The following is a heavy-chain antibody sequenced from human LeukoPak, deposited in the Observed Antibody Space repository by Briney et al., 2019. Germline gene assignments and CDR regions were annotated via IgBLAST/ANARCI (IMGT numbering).Heavy chain of an antibody. J-gene: IGHJ3*02. V-gene: IGHV1-69*01. CDR3: ARWPSRAAPGYCSGGSCSPPWNDAFDI. D-gene: IGHD2-15*01. CDR2: IIPIFGTA. Sequence: SVKVSCKASGGTFSSYAISWVRQAPGQGLEWMGGIIPIFGTANYAQKFQGRVTITADESTSTAYMELSSLRSGDTAVYYCARWPSRAAPGYCSGGSCSPPWNDAFDIWGQGTMVTVSS. CDR1: GGTFSSYA.